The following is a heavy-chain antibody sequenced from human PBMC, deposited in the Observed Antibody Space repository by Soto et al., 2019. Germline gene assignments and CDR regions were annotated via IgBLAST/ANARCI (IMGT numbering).Heavy chain of an antibody. D-gene: IGHD3-10*01. CDR2: ISGLNGNT. CDR3: ARDLFGEDGAGYFDY. V-gene: IGHV1-18*01. Sequence: QVHLVQSGVEVKKPGASVKVSCKASGYSFSTYGISWVRQAPGQGLEWMGWISGLNGNTNYAQNLQGRVTMTTDTSTSTEYSELRSLGFDDTAMYYCARDLFGEDGAGYFDYWGQGTLVTVSS. J-gene: IGHJ4*02. CDR1: GYSFSTYG.